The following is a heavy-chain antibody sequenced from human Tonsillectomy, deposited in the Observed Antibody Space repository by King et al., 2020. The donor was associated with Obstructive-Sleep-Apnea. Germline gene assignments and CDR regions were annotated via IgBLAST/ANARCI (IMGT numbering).Heavy chain of an antibody. Sequence: VQLVESGGGVVQPGRSLRLSCAASGFTFSSYGMHWVRQAPGKGLEWVAVIWYDGSNKYYADSVKGRFTISRDNSKNTLFLQMNSLRAEDTAGYYCARDGRWELLALDYWGQGTLVTVSS. CDR3: ARDGRWELLALDY. D-gene: IGHD1-26*01. CDR2: IWYDGSNK. J-gene: IGHJ4*02. V-gene: IGHV3-33*01. CDR1: GFTFSSYG.